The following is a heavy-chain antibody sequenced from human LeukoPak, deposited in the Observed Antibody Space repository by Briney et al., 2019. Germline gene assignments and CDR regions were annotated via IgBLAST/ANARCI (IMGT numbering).Heavy chain of an antibody. CDR3: AKDPRFYDILTGYYYY. D-gene: IGHD3-9*01. CDR2: ISGSGGST. Sequence: GGSLRLSCAASGFTFSSYAMSWVRQAPGKGLEWVSAISGSGGSTYYADSVKGRFTISRDNSKNTLYLQMNSLRAEDTAVYYCAKDPRFYDILTGYYYYWGQGTLVTVSS. CDR1: GFTFSSYA. J-gene: IGHJ4*02. V-gene: IGHV3-23*01.